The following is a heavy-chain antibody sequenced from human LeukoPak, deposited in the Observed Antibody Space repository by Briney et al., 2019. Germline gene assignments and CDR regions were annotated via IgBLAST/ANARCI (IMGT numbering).Heavy chain of an antibody. CDR1: GGSISSYY. J-gene: IGHJ6*02. CDR3: ARMGDSSGWYGEYYYYYGMDV. Sequence: SETLSLTCTVSGGSISSYYWSWIRQPPGKGLEWIGYIYYSGSTNYNPSLKSRVTISVDTSKNQLSLKLSSATAADMAVYYCARMGDSSGWYGEYYYYYGMDVWGQGTTVTVSS. CDR2: IYYSGST. D-gene: IGHD6-19*01. V-gene: IGHV4-59*01.